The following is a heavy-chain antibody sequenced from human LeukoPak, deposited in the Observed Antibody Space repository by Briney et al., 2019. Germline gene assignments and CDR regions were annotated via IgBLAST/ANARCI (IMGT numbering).Heavy chain of an antibody. D-gene: IGHD4-17*01. V-gene: IGHV4-34*01. J-gene: IGHJ4*02. Sequence: SETLSLTCAVYGGSFNDYFWTWIRQPPGKGLEWIGEVYNGGSTNYNPSLKSRVTISVDTSKNQFSLKLSSVTAADTAVYYCARDVYGDLDYWGQGTLVTVSS. CDR2: VYNGGST. CDR1: GGSFNDYF. CDR3: ARDVYGDLDY.